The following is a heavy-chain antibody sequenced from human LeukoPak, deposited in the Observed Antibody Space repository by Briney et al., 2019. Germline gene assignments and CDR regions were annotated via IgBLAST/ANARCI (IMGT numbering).Heavy chain of an antibody. CDR3: ARDGYCSGGSCYTGHWDFDL. CDR1: GYTFTSYY. J-gene: IGHJ2*01. CDR2: INPSGGST. D-gene: IGHD2-15*01. V-gene: IGHV1-46*01. Sequence: ASVKVSCKASGYTFTSYYMHWVRQAPGQGLEWMGIINPSGGSTSYAQKFQGRVTMTRDTSTSTVYMELSSLRSEDTAVYYCARDGYCSGGSCYTGHWDFDLWGRGTLVTVSS.